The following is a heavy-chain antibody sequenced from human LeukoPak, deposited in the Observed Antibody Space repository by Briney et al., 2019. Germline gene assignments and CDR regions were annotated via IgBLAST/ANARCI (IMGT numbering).Heavy chain of an antibody. J-gene: IGHJ5*02. CDR2: IIPIFGTA. CDR3: ATEGSQWKGWFDP. Sequence: SVKVSCKASGGTFSPYAISWVRQAPGQGLEWMGGIIPIFGTANYAQKFQGRVTITADESTSTAYVELSSLRSEDTAMYYCATEGSQWKGWFDPWGQGTLVTVSS. V-gene: IGHV1-69*01. CDR1: GGTFSPYA. D-gene: IGHD6-19*01.